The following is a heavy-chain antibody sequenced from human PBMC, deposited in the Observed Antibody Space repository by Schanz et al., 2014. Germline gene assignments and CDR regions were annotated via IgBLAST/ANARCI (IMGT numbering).Heavy chain of an antibody. V-gene: IGHV3-23*01. CDR3: FRDEFLWFEEVLSLDY. J-gene: IGHJ4*02. CDR1: GFSFSSYA. D-gene: IGHD3-10*01. CDR2: ISGSGAST. Sequence: EVQLLESGGGLVQPGGSLRLSCATSGFSFSSYAINWVRQAPGKGLEWVSGISGSGASTYYADSVKGRFTIARDNSNKTVDLQMNSLRSEDAALDYCFRDEFLWFEEVLSLDYWGQGALVTVSS.